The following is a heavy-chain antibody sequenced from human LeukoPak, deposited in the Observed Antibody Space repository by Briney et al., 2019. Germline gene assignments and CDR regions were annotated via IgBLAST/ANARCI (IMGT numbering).Heavy chain of an antibody. J-gene: IGHJ5*02. CDR3: ARSIAVAQYNWFDP. V-gene: IGHV1-2*02. Sequence: ASVKVSCKASGYTFTGYYMHWVRQAPGQGLEWMGWINPNSGGTNYAQKFQGRVTMTRDTSISTAYMELSRLRSDDTAVYYCARSIAVAQYNWFDPRGQGTLVTVSS. CDR1: GYTFTGYY. D-gene: IGHD6-19*01. CDR2: INPNSGGT.